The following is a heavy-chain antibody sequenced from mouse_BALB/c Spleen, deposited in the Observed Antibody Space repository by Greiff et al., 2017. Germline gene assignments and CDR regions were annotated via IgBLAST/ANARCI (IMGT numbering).Heavy chain of an antibody. Sequence: QVQLQQSGAELVRPGTSVKVSCKASGYAFTNYLIEWVKQRPGQGLEWIGVINPGSGGTNYNEKFKGKATLTADKSSSTAYMQLSSLTSDDSAVYFCARSYYGSSYGYWGQGTTLTVSS. CDR2: INPGSGGT. CDR3: ARSYYGSSYGY. V-gene: IGHV1-54*01. CDR1: GYAFTNYL. J-gene: IGHJ2*01. D-gene: IGHD1-1*01.